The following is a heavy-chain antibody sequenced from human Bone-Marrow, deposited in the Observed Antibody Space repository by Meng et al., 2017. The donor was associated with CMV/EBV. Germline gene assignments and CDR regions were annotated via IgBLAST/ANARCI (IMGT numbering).Heavy chain of an antibody. V-gene: IGHV3-23*01. CDR1: GFTFSSYA. Sequence: LSLTCAASGFTFSSYAMSWVRQAPGKGLEWVSAISGSGGSTYYADSVKGRFTISRDNSKNTLYLQMNSLRAEDTAVYYCAKTLGYCSSTSCYIWDYYYYYGMDVWGQGTTVTVSS. CDR3: AKTLGYCSSTSCYIWDYYYYYGMDV. CDR2: ISGSGGST. J-gene: IGHJ6*02. D-gene: IGHD2-2*02.